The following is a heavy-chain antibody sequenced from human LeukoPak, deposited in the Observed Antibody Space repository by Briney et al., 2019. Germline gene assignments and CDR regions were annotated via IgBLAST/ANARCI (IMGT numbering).Heavy chain of an antibody. CDR3: VKDLGGAWAFDI. V-gene: IGHV3-64D*09. D-gene: IGHD1-26*01. Sequence: GGSLRLSCSASRFTFSTHSMHWVRPAPGRGLEYVSTISGSGGTTYYADSVKGRFTIPRDNPKNSVYLQMSSLRAEDTAMYHCVKDLGGAWAFDIWGQGTMVTVSS. CDR1: RFTFSTHS. CDR2: ISGSGGTT. J-gene: IGHJ3*02.